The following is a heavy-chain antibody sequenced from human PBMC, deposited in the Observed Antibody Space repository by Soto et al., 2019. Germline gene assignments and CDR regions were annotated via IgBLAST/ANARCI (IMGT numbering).Heavy chain of an antibody. V-gene: IGHV3-15*07. D-gene: IGHD3-9*01. CDR3: TTDPHLTPGKEPLTYYYYGMDV. CDR1: GFTFSNAW. CDR2: IKSKTDGGTT. Sequence: GGSLRLSCAASGFTFSNAWMNWVRQAPGKGLEWVGRIKSKTDGGTTDYAAPVKGRFTISRDDSKNTLYLQMNSLKTEDTAVYYCTTDPHLTPGKEPLTYYYYGMDVWGQGTTVTVSS. J-gene: IGHJ6*02.